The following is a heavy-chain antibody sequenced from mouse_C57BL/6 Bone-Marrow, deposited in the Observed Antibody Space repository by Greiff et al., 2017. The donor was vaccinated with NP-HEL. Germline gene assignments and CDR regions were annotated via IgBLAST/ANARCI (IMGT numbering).Heavy chain of an antibody. CDR1: GYTFTSYW. Sequence: QVQLQQPGAELVMPGASVKLSCKASGYTFTSYWMHWVKQRPGQGLEWIGEIDPSDSYTNYNQKFKGKSTLTVDKSSSTAYMQLSSLTSEDSAVYYCAIGLITTVPCDYWGQGTTLTVSS. CDR3: AIGLITTVPCDY. D-gene: IGHD1-1*01. V-gene: IGHV1-69*01. J-gene: IGHJ2*01. CDR2: IDPSDSYT.